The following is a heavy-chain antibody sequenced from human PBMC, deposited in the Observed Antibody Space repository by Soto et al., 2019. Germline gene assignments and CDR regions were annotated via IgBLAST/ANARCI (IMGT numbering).Heavy chain of an antibody. CDR1: GGTFGSYA. CDR3: AREAPYCTSAACPKFYDMDV. Sequence: QVQLVQSGAEVKKPGSSVKVSCKASGGTFGSYAITWVRRAPGQGLEWLGGIIPILNSPAYAQKFKARVVITADEITNTAYMELNSLRFGDTAVYYCAREAPYCTSAACPKFYDMDVWGRGTTVTVAS. J-gene: IGHJ6*02. D-gene: IGHD2-8*02. V-gene: IGHV1-69*01. CDR2: IIPILNSP.